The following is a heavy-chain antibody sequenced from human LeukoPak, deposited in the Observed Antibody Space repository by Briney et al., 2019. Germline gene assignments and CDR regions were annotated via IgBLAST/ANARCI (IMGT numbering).Heavy chain of an antibody. Sequence: GGSLRLSCAASGFTFSDYYMSWIRQAPGKGLEWVSYISSSGSTIYYADSVKGRFTISRDNAKNSLYLQMNSLRAEDTAVYYCASHYPYSSSSWTGDLDYWGQGTLVTVSS. J-gene: IGHJ4*02. CDR1: GFTFSDYY. CDR3: ASHYPYSSSSWTGDLDY. V-gene: IGHV3-11*04. D-gene: IGHD6-6*01. CDR2: ISSSGSTI.